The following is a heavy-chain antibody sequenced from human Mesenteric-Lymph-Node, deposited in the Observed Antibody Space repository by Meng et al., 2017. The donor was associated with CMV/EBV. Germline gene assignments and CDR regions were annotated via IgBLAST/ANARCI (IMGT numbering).Heavy chain of an antibody. Sequence: GSLRLSCSVSGGSISSYYWSWIRQPPGKGLEWIGYIHNNGRTNDNPSLNSRVTMSVDTSKNQFSLKLSSVTAADTAVYYCASSYYYASGHTLYYFDYWGQGALVTVSS. CDR1: GGSISSYY. D-gene: IGHD3-10*01. CDR2: IHNNGRT. V-gene: IGHV4-59*01. J-gene: IGHJ4*02. CDR3: ASSYYYASGHTLYYFDY.